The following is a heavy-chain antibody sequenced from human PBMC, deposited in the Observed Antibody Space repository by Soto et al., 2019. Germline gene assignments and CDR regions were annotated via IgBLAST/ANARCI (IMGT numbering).Heavy chain of an antibody. CDR2: ISYDGSNK. D-gene: IGHD3-16*01. CDR3: AKDAWGHSLIHEGTGYYYYYYMDV. CDR1: GFTFSSYG. V-gene: IGHV3-30*18. J-gene: IGHJ6*03. Sequence: GESLKISCAASGFTFSSYGMHWVRQAPGKGLEWVAVISYDGSNKYYADSVKGRFTISRDNSKNTLYLQMNSLRAEDTAVYYCAKDAWGHSLIHEGTGYYYYYYMDVWGKGTTVTVSS.